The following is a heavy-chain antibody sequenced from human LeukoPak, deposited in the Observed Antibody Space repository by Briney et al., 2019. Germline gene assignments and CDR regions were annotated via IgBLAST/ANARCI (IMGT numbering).Heavy chain of an antibody. CDR3: AREYSSSPRGYDY. CDR2: ISSSGSTI. Sequence: PGGSLRLSCAASGFSFSSYEMNWVRQAPGKGLEWVSCISSSGSTIYYADSVKGRFTISRDNAKKSLYLHMNSLRAEDTAVYYYAREYSSSPRGYDYWGQGTLVTVSS. D-gene: IGHD6-13*01. V-gene: IGHV3-48*03. J-gene: IGHJ4*02. CDR1: GFSFSSYE.